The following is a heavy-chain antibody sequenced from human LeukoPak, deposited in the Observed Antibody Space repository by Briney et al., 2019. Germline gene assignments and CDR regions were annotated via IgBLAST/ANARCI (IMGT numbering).Heavy chain of an antibody. CDR3: ARGLRGSYAYYFDY. CDR2: IIPILGKT. D-gene: IGHD3-16*01. Sequence: SVNVSCKASVGTFSIYAISGVRQAPGKGLEWMGGIIPILGKTNYAQKFQGRVTNTGDNSTRTAHREQKHWSSEDGRVYYCARGLRGSYAYYFDYWGEGTMVTVSS. J-gene: IGHJ4*02. CDR1: VGTFSIYA. V-gene: IGHV1-69*06.